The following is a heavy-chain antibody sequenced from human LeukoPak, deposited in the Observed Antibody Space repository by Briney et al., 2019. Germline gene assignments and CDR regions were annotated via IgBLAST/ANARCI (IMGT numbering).Heavy chain of an antibody. CDR2: IYGGGST. CDR3: ARGDFYDPQGMDV. D-gene: IGHD3-22*01. V-gene: IGHV3-66*01. Sequence: PGGSLRLSCAASGFTVSSNYMSWVRQAPGKGLEWVSVIYGGGSTYYADSVKGRFTISRDNSKNTLYLQVNSLRAEDTAVYYCARGDFYDPQGMDVWGQGTTVTVSS. J-gene: IGHJ6*02. CDR1: GFTVSSNY.